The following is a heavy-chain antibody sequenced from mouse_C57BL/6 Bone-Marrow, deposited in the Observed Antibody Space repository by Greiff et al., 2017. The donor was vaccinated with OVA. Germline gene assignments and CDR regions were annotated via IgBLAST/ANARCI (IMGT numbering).Heavy chain of an antibody. Sequence: EVQGVESGGGLVQPGGSLSLSCAASGFTFTDYYMSWVRQPPGKALEWLGFIRNKANGYTTEYSASVKGRFTISRDNSQSILYLQMNALRAEDSATYYCARYPSYLGGFYYGGQGTTLTVSS. D-gene: IGHD1-1*01. V-gene: IGHV7-3*01. CDR2: IRNKANGYTT. J-gene: IGHJ2*01. CDR3: ARYPSYLGGFYY. CDR1: GFTFTDYY.